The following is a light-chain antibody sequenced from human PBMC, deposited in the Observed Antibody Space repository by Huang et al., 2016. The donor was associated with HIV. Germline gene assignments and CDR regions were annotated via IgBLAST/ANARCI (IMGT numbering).Light chain of an antibody. V-gene: IGKV4-1*01. CDR1: QSVLYSSNNKNY. CDR2: WAS. J-gene: IGKJ4*01. Sequence: DIVMTPSPDSLAVSLGERATINCKSSQSVLYSSNNKNYLAWYQQKPGQPPNLRIYWASTRESGVPDRFSGSGSGTDFTLTISNLQAEDVAVYYCQQYYSTPLTFGGGTKVELK. CDR3: QQYYSTPLT.